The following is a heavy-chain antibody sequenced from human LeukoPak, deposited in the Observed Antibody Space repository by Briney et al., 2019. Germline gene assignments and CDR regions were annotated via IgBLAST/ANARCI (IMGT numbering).Heavy chain of an antibody. J-gene: IGHJ6*03. V-gene: IGHV4-30-4*08. CDR2: IHYSGST. Sequence: PSQTLSLTCTVSGDSISSGSYYWSWIRQPPGRGLEWIGYIHYSGSTYYNPSLKSRVTISVDTSKNQFSLKLSSVTAADTAVYYCARDIVVVPAAHYYYYYMDVWGKGTTVTVSS. D-gene: IGHD2-2*01. CDR1: GDSISSGSYY. CDR3: ARDIVVVPAAHYYYYYMDV.